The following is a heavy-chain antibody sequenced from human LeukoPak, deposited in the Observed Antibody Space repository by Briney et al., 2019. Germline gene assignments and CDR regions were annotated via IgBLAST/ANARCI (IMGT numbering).Heavy chain of an antibody. D-gene: IGHD1-26*01. CDR2: IYTSGSI. Sequence: SETLSLTCTVSGGSINSGSYYWSWIRQSAGKGLEWIGRIYTSGSIHYNPSLKSRVTISLGPSKNQFSLNLNSVTAADTAVYYCAGGGGGVGVTTVDIWGQGTMVTVSS. CDR1: GGSINSGSYY. V-gene: IGHV4-61*02. J-gene: IGHJ3*02. CDR3: AGGGGGVGVTTVDI.